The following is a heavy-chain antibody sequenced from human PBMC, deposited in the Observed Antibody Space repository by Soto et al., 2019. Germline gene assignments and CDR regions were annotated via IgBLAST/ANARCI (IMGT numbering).Heavy chain of an antibody. Sequence: EVQLLESGGGLVQPGGSLRLSCAASGFTFSSYAMSWVRQAPGKGLEWVSAISGSGGSTYYADSVKGRFTISRDNSKNTLYLHMNSLRAEDTAVYYCAKLYCSGGSCYSGNAFDIWGQGTMVTVSS. J-gene: IGHJ3*02. D-gene: IGHD2-15*01. CDR1: GFTFSSYA. CDR3: AKLYCSGGSCYSGNAFDI. CDR2: ISGSGGST. V-gene: IGHV3-23*01.